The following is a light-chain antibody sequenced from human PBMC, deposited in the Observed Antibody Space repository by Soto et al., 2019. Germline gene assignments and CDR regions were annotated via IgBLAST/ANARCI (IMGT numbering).Light chain of an antibody. CDR3: QEYGSSITP. J-gene: IGKJ1*01. V-gene: IGKV3-20*01. CDR2: GAS. CDR1: ESVSDNY. Sequence: IVLKQSPGTLSLSKGERATLSCRASESVSDNYLAWYQQRSGQAPRLVIYGASSRASAVPDRFSGSGSGADFTLTISRLEPEDFAVYYCQEYGSSITPFGQGAKV.